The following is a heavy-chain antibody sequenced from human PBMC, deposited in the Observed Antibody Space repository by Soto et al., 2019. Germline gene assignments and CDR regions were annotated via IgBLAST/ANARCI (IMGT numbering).Heavy chain of an antibody. V-gene: IGHV4-30-4*01. Sequence: QVQLQESGPGLVKPSQTLSLTCTVSGGSISSGDYYWSWIRQPPGKGLEWIGYIYYSGSTYYNPSLKSRVTISVDTSRNQFSLKLSSVTAADTAVYYCARGEMAEGYYFDYWGQGTLVTVSS. D-gene: IGHD6-19*01. CDR1: GGSISSGDYY. CDR3: ARGEMAEGYYFDY. CDR2: IYYSGST. J-gene: IGHJ4*02.